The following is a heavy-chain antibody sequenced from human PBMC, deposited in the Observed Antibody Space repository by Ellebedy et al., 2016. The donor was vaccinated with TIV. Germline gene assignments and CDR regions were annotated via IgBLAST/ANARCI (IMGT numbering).Heavy chain of an antibody. CDR1: GFSFSDHY. V-gene: IGHV3-11*06. CDR2: ISTSSSHT. D-gene: IGHD1-20*01. J-gene: IGHJ4*02. CDR3: ATFRVNWNYFDF. Sequence: GESLKISCAASGFSFSDHYMSWIRQAPGKGLEWISFISTSSSHTNYADSVKGRFTISRDNARNSLYLQMNSLRAEDTAVYYCATFRVNWNYFDFWGQGTLVTVST.